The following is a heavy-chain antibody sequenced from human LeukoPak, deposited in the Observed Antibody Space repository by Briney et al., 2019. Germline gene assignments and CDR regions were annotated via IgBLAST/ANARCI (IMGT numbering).Heavy chain of an antibody. J-gene: IGHJ3*01. CDR3: ARGYYYSSSGVWVDL. CDR1: GFSNYT. Sequence: GGSLRLSCAASGFSNYTMHWVRQAPGRGLEWVARISHDGSNKYFADSVKGRFTISRDNSKKTVYLQMNRLRVADTALYYCARGYYYSSSGVWVDLWGQGTMVTISS. CDR2: ISHDGSNK. D-gene: IGHD2-21*02. V-gene: IGHV3-30*04.